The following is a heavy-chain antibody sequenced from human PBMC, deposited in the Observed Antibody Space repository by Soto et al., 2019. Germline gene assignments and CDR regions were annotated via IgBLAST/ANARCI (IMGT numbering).Heavy chain of an antibody. Sequence: QVQLVQSGAEVKKPGSSVKVSCKASGGTFSSYAISWVRQAPGQGLEWMGGIIPIFGTANYAQKFQGRVTITADESTSTAYMELGSLRSEDTAVYYCARGEVQCYYDGSGFRSIPDYWGEGTLVTVFS. CDR1: GGTFSSYA. V-gene: IGHV1-69*01. CDR2: IIPIFGTA. J-gene: IGHJ4*02. D-gene: IGHD3-22*01. CDR3: ARGEVQCYYDGSGFRSIPDY.